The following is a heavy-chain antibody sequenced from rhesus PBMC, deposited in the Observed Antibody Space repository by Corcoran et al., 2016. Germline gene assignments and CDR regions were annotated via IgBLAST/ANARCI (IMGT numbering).Heavy chain of an antibody. V-gene: IGHV4-76*01. CDR2: IYGNSGST. D-gene: IGHD3-3*01. Sequence: QVQLQETGPGVAKPSETLSLTCAVSGYCISSGFDWSWIRQPLGKGLEWIWHIYGNSGSTSYNPSLRKRVTISKDTSKNQFSMKLSSVTAADTAVYYCARGPRITIFGLVIDYGLASWGQGVVVTVSS. J-gene: IGHJ6*01. CDR3: ARGPRITIFGLVIDYGLAS. CDR1: GYCISSGFD.